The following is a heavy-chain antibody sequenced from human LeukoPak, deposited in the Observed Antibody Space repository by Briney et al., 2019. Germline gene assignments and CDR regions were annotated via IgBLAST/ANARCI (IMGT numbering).Heavy chain of an antibody. CDR2: ISVDGSNE. J-gene: IGHJ3*02. V-gene: IGHV3-30*04. Sequence: HPGGSLRLSCAASGFTFSSYAMHWVRQAPGKGLEWVAVISVDGSNEYYADSVKGRFTISRDNSKNTLYLQMNSLRPEDTAVYYCARARPYYYDSSGHDAFDIWGQGTMVTVSS. CDR3: ARARPYYYDSSGHDAFDI. D-gene: IGHD3-22*01. CDR1: GFTFSSYA.